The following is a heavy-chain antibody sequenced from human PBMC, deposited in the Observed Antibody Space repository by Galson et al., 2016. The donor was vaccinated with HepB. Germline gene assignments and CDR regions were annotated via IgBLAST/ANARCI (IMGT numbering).Heavy chain of an antibody. CDR3: ARHVGVDTAMGNNWFDP. V-gene: IGHV4-39*01. CDR2: IYYGGSS. Sequence: SETLSLTCTVSGGSISRSGYYWGWIRQPPGEGLEWIGSIYYGGSSYYNPSLTSRVTLSVDTSKNQFSLKLSSVTAADTAVYYCARHVGVDTAMGNNWFDPWGQGTLVTVSS. CDR1: GGSISRSGYY. D-gene: IGHD5-18*01. J-gene: IGHJ5*02.